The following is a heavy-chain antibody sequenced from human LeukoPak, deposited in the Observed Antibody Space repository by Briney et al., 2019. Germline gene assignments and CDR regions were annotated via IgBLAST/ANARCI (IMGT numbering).Heavy chain of an antibody. Sequence: SQTLSLTCATSGDSVSSNSAAWNWIRQSSSRGLEWLGRTYYRSKWYNDYAVSVKSRITINPDTSKNQFSLQLNSVTPEDTAVYYCAKESRYGSGSYKRSFDYWGQGTLVTVSS. J-gene: IGHJ4*02. D-gene: IGHD3-10*01. CDR2: TYYRSKWYN. CDR3: AKESRYGSGSYKRSFDY. CDR1: GDSVSSNSAA. V-gene: IGHV6-1*01.